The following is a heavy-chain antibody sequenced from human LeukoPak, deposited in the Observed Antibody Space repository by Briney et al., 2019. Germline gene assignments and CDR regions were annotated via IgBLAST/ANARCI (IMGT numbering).Heavy chain of an antibody. V-gene: IGHV4-4*07. J-gene: IGHJ6*03. CDR1: GDSVTSYY. D-gene: IGHD6-19*01. CDR2: IYTSGST. Sequence: SETLSLTCSVSGDSVTSYYWSWIRQPPGKGLEWIGRIYTSGSTNYNPSLKSRVTMSVDTSKNQFSLKLSSVTAADTAVYYCARDRPPGAVAGTRHYYYYMDVWGKGTTVTVSS. CDR3: ARDRPPGAVAGTRHYYYYMDV.